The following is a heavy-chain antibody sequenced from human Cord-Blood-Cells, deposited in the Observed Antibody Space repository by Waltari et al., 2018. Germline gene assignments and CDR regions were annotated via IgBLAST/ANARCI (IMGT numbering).Heavy chain of an antibody. CDR3: ARFDSSGAFDI. CDR1: GFTFSSYS. CDR2: ISSSSSTI. D-gene: IGHD3-22*01. V-gene: IGHV3-48*01. Sequence: EVQLVESGGGLVQPGGSLRLSCAASGFTFSSYSMNWVRQAPGKGLEWVSYISSSSSTIYYAYSVKGRFTISRDNAKNSLYLQMNSLRAEDTAVYYCARFDSSGAFDIWGQGTMVTVSS. J-gene: IGHJ3*02.